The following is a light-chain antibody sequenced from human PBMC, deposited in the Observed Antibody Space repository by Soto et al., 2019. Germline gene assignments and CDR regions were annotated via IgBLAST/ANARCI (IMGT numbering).Light chain of an antibody. CDR2: EVS. J-gene: IGLJ1*01. CDR1: GSDVGDSSH. Sequence: QSALTQPRSVSGSPGQSVTISCTATGSDVGDSSHVSWYQLHPGKAPKLMIYEVSERPSGVPDRFSGSKSSNTASLTVSGLQAEDEADYYCSSYAGSNNFVFGTGTKLTVL. V-gene: IGLV2-8*01. CDR3: SSYAGSNNFV.